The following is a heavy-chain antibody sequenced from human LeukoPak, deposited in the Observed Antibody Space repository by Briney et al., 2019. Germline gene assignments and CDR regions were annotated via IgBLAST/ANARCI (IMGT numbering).Heavy chain of an antibody. Sequence: GASVKVSCKASGYTFTGYYMHWVRQAPGQGLEWMGWINPNSGGTNYAQKFQGRVTMTRDTSISTAYMELSRLRSDDTAVYYCASSYCTNGVCAYYYCYMDVWGKGTTVTVSS. CDR3: ASSYCTNGVCAYYYCYMDV. CDR2: INPNSGGT. CDR1: GYTFTGYY. D-gene: IGHD2-8*01. J-gene: IGHJ6*03. V-gene: IGHV1-2*02.